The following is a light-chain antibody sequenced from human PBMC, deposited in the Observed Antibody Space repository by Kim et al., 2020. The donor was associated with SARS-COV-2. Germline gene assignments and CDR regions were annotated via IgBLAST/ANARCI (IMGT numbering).Light chain of an antibody. CDR3: QQSYSTPGT. Sequence: AAVEDRVTITGRASQSISSSLNWYQQKPGKAPKNLIYAASSLQSGVPSRFSGSGSGTDFTLTISSLQPEDFATYYCQQSYSTPGTFGQGTKVDIK. CDR2: AAS. V-gene: IGKV1-39*01. J-gene: IGKJ1*01. CDR1: QSISSS.